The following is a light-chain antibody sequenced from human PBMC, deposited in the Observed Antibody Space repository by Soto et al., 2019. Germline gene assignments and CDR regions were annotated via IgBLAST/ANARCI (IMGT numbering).Light chain of an antibody. J-gene: IGKJ4*01. Sequence: DIEMTHSPSSLSASIGDRVAITCRPSQSIARYLNWYQQRPGEAPRLLIHDTSTLQSGVPSRFSGSGSGTDFTLTISSLQPEDFASYYCQHSYSHPLTFGGGTKVDIK. CDR3: QHSYSHPLT. CDR1: QSIARY. V-gene: IGKV1-39*01. CDR2: DTS.